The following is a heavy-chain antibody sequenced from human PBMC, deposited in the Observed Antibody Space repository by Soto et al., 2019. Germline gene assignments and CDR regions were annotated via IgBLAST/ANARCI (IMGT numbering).Heavy chain of an antibody. V-gene: IGHV1-8*01. CDR2: MNPNSGNT. CDR1: GYTFTSYD. CDR3: AIGDIVVVPAAPFDP. D-gene: IGHD2-2*01. Sequence: ASVKVSFKASGYTFTSYDINWVRQATGQGLEWMGWMNPNSGNTGYAQKFQGRVTMTRNTSISTAYMELSSLRSEDTAVYYCAIGDIVVVPAAPFDPWGQGTLVTVSS. J-gene: IGHJ5*02.